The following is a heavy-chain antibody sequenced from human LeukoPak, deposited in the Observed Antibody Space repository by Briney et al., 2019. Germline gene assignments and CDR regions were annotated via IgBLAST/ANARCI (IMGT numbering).Heavy chain of an antibody. CDR3: AKYYYEGSGASPLDY. CDR1: GFSFNNYG. J-gene: IGHJ4*02. V-gene: IGHV3-30*02. CDR2: IRYDGTNK. Sequence: GGSLRLSCVASGFSFNNYGMHWVRQAPGKGLEWVAFIRYDGTNKYYTDSVRDRFTISRDNSKNTLYLQMNSLRVEDTALYYCAKYYYEGSGASPLDYWGRGTLVTVSS. D-gene: IGHD3-22*01.